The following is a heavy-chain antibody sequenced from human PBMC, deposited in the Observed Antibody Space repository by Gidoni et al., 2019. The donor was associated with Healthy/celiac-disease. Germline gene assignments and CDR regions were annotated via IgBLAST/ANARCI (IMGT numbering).Heavy chain of an antibody. CDR1: GGSFSGYY. J-gene: IGHJ3*02. CDR2: INH. V-gene: IGHV4-34*01. D-gene: IGHD2-15*01. Sequence: QVQLQQWGAGLLKPSETLSLTCAVYGGSFSGYYWSWIRQPPGKGLEWIGEINHSRVTISVDTSKNQFSLKLSSVTAADTAVYYCARARDIVVVVAARGAFDIWGQGTMVTVSS. CDR3: ARARDIVVVVAARGAFDI.